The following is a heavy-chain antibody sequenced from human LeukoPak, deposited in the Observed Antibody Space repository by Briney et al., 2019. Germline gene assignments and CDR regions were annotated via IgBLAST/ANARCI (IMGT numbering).Heavy chain of an antibody. V-gene: IGHV3-9*01. CDR2: INWNSGNI. CDR1: GFTFDDYA. CDR3: AKDRSLDGDYVFDD. D-gene: IGHD4-17*01. J-gene: IGHJ4*02. Sequence: GGSLRLSCAASGFTFDDYAMHWVRQAPGKGLEWVSGINWNSGNIGYADSVKGRFTISRDNAKSSLYLQMNSLRTEDTALYYCAKDRSLDGDYVFDDWGQGTLVTVSS.